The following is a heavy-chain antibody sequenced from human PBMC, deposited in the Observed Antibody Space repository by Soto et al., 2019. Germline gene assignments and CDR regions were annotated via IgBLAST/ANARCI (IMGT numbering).Heavy chain of an antibody. J-gene: IGHJ6*02. Sequence: SETLSLTCAVYGGSFSGYYWTWIRQPPGTGLEWIGEINHSGSTNYNPSLKSRVTISVDTSKNQFSLKLSSVTAADTAVYYCARERGSGVNYYYYGMDVWGQGTTVTVSS. CDR3: ARERGSGVNYYYYGMDV. D-gene: IGHD3-10*01. CDR2: INHSGST. CDR1: GGSFSGYY. V-gene: IGHV4-34*01.